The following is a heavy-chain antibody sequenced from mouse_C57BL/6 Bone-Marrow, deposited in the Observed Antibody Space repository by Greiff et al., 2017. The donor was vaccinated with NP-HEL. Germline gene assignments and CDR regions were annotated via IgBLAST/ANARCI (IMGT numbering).Heavy chain of an antibody. D-gene: IGHD2-1*01. V-gene: IGHV1-64*01. J-gene: IGHJ2*01. Sequence: VQLQQPGAELVKPGASVKLSCKASGYTFTSYWMHWVKQRPGQGLEWIGMIHPNSGSDNYNEKFKSKATLTLDKSSSTAYMQLSSLTSENSAVYYCAEIYYGKGYWGQGTTLTVSS. CDR1: GYTFTSYW. CDR3: AEIYYGKGY. CDR2: IHPNSGSD.